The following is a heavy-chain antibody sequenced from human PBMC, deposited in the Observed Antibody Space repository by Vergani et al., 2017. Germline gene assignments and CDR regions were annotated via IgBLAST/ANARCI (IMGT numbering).Heavy chain of an antibody. CDR1: GDSVSSNSAA. J-gene: IGHJ5*02. D-gene: IGHD3-10*01. V-gene: IGHV6-1*01. CDR2: TYYRSKWYN. CDR3: AANGSGSYGPLDWFDP. Sequence: QVQLQQSGPGLEKPSQTLSLTCAISGDSVSSNSAAWNWIRQSPSRGLEWRGRTYYRSKWYNDYAVSVKSRITINPDTSKNQFSLKLSSVTAADTAVYYCAANGSGSYGPLDWFDPWGQGTLVTVSS.